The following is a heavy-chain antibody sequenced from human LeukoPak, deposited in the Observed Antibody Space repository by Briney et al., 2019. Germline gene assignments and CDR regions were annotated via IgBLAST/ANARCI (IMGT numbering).Heavy chain of an antibody. CDR1: GFTFSSYA. V-gene: IGHV3-23*01. Sequence: PGGSLRLSCAASGFTFSSYAMSWVRQAPGKGLEWVSAISGSGGSTYYADSVKGRFTISRDNSKSTLYLQMNSPRAEDTAVYYCAKTTYYDFWSGLAARFDYWGQGTLVTVSS. J-gene: IGHJ4*02. CDR2: ISGSGGST. CDR3: AKTTYYDFWSGLAARFDY. D-gene: IGHD3-3*01.